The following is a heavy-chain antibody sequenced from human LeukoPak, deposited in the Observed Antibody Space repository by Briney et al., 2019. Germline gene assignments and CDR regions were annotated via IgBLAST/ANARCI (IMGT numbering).Heavy chain of an antibody. Sequence: PSETLSLTCTVSGGSISSYYWSWIRQPPGKGLEWIGYIYYSGSTNYNPSLKSRVTISVDTSKNQFSLKLSSVTAADTAVYYCARRKDWTTGDYWGQGTLVTVSS. D-gene: IGHD1-1*01. CDR3: ARRKDWTTGDY. V-gene: IGHV4-59*01. CDR2: IYYSGST. CDR1: GGSISSYY. J-gene: IGHJ4*02.